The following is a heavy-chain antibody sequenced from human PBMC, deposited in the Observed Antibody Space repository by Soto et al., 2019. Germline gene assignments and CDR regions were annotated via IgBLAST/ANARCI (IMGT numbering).Heavy chain of an antibody. J-gene: IGHJ5*02. CDR2: IDTYTGNT. Sequence: GASVKVSCKASGYTFTTYGISWVRQAPGQGLEWMGWIDTYTGNTNYAQKLQDRVTMTTDTSTSTAYMELRTLRSDDTAVYYCARGGDVVLVTAPLDHWGQGTLVTVSS. D-gene: IGHD2-21*02. CDR3: ARGGDVVLVTAPLDH. V-gene: IGHV1-18*01. CDR1: GYTFTTYG.